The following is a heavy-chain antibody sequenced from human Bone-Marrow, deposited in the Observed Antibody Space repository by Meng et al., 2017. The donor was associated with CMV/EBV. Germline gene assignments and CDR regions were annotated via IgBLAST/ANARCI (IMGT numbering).Heavy chain of an antibody. CDR3: ARVPLVGSSWYSAGGTNDY. J-gene: IGHJ4*02. CDR1: GGTFSTYV. V-gene: IGHV1-2*02. D-gene: IGHD6-13*01. CDR2: INPNSGGT. Sequence: ASVKVSCKASGGTFSTYVMSWVRQAPGQGLEWMGWINPNSGGTNYAQKFQGRVTMTRDTSISTAYMELSRLRSDDTAVYYCARVPLVGSSWYSAGGTNDYWGQGTLVTVSS.